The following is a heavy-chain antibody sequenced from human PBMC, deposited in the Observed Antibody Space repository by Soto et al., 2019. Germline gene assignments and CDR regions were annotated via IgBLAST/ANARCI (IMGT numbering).Heavy chain of an antibody. J-gene: IGHJ5*02. V-gene: IGHV2-5*01. D-gene: IGHD3-22*01. CDR2: IYWNGDE. CDR1: RFPLTTSGGG. CDR3: AHSLIMRGLHRTIDP. Sequence: SVPTPRNATRTLTHTDTVSRFPLTTSGGGEGWIRQPPGKALEWLALIYWNGDERYSPSLKNRLTITKDTSKNQVVLKMTNMDPVETATYYCAHSLIMRGLHRTIDPRGQAPLVTLS.